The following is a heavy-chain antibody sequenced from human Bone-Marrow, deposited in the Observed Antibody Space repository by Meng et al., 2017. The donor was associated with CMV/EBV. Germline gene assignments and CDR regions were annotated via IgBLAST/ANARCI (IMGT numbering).Heavy chain of an antibody. CDR1: GFIFSSYS. V-gene: IGHV3-74*01. CDR3: ARVYCSGGSCSLDY. J-gene: IGHJ4*02. CDR2: INSDGSST. Sequence: GESLKISCAASGFIFSSYSMNWVRQAPGKGLVWVSRINSDGSSTSYADSVKGRFTISRDNVKNTLYLQMNSLRAEDTAVYYCARVYCSGGSCSLDYWGQGTLVTVSS. D-gene: IGHD2-15*01.